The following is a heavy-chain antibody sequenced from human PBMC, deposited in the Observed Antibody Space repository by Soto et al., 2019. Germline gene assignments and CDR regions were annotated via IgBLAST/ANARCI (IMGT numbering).Heavy chain of an antibody. V-gene: IGHV1-8*01. J-gene: IGHJ6*02. CDR1: GYTFSDFD. CDR3: ARGNPFNYAGFDV. CDR2: MNSKSGDT. D-gene: IGHD3-16*01. Sequence: QAHLEQSGAEVKRPGASVKVSCKASGYTFSDFDINWLRQASGQGPEWMGWMNSKSGDTVFAQRFQGKFNMTWDTSLSTAYMEVGSLTSDDTAIYYCARGNPFNYAGFDVWGQGTTVTVSS.